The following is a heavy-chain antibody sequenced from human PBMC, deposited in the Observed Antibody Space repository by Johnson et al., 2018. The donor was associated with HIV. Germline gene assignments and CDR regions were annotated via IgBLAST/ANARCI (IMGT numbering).Heavy chain of an antibody. D-gene: IGHD4-17*01. CDR2: ISWNSYSI. J-gene: IGHJ3*02. CDR1: GFTFDDYA. Sequence: VQLVESGGGLVQPGRSLRLSCAASGFTFDDYAMHWVRQAPGKGLEWVSGISWNSYSIGYADSVKGRFTISRDNAKNSLYLQMNSLRAEDTALYYCAKVMGEDYGDYVDAFDIWGQGTMVTVSS. CDR3: AKVMGEDYGDYVDAFDI. V-gene: IGHV3-9*01.